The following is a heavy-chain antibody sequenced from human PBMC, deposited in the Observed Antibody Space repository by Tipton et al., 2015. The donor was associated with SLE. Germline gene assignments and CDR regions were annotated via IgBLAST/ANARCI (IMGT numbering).Heavy chain of an antibody. J-gene: IGHJ3*02. Sequence: TLSLTCTVSGGSISSHYWSWIRPPPGKGLEWIGYIYYSGSTNYNPPLKSRVTISVDTSKNQFSLKLSSVTAADTAVYYCARDESSSWSRGAFDIWGQGTMVTVSS. D-gene: IGHD6-13*01. CDR1: GGSISSHY. CDR2: IYYSGST. V-gene: IGHV4-59*11. CDR3: ARDESSSWSRGAFDI.